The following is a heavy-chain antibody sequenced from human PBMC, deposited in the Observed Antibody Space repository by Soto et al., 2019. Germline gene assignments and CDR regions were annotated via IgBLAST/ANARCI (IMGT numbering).Heavy chain of an antibody. D-gene: IGHD6-19*01. CDR2: IIPIFGTA. CDR1: GGTFSSYA. V-gene: IGHV1-69*13. J-gene: IGHJ4*02. CDR3: ARDAHSSGWAPFDY. Sequence: GASVKVSCKASGGTFSSYAISWVRQAPGQGLEWMGGIIPIFGTANYARKFQGRVTITADESTSTAYMELSSLRSEDTAVYYCARDAHSSGWAPFDYWGQGTLVTISS.